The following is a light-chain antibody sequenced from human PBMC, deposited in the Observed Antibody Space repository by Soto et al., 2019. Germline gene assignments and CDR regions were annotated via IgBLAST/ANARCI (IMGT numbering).Light chain of an antibody. V-gene: IGKV3-20*01. Sequence: EIVLTQSPGTLSLTTGERATLSCRASQSVSSSYLAWYQQKPGQAPRLLIYGASSRATGIPDRFSGSGSGTDFTLTISRLEPVDFAVYYCQQYGSSPLYTFGQGTKLEIK. J-gene: IGKJ2*01. CDR2: GAS. CDR3: QQYGSSPLYT. CDR1: QSVSSSY.